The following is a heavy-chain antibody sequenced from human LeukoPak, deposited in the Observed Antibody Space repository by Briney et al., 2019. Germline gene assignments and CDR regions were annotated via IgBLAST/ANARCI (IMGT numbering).Heavy chain of an antibody. CDR1: GASITSGGYY. Sequence: SETLSLTCNVSGASITSGGYYWTWIRQPAGKGLEWIGRIYSSGSANYNPSLTSRVTISLDTSKNQFSLKLNSVTAADTAVYYCAGDTYSYDSGYYYYFDSWGQGTLVTVSS. CDR3: AGDTYSYDSGYYYYFDS. D-gene: IGHD3-22*01. CDR2: IYSSGSA. J-gene: IGHJ4*02. V-gene: IGHV4-61*02.